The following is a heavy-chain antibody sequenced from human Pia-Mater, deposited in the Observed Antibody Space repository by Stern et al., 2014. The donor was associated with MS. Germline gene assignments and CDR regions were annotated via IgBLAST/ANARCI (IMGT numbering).Heavy chain of an antibody. CDR1: GFTFSSSM. J-gene: IGHJ5*02. Sequence: EVQLVESGGGLVQPGGSLRLSCVASGFTFSSSMMTWVRQAPGKGLEWVSVITGSGTYYADSVKGRFTVSRDTSKKTVYLQMNSLRVEDAALYYCARGWGESWGQGALVTVSS. V-gene: IGHV3-23*04. CDR3: ARGWGES. CDR2: ITGSGT. D-gene: IGHD3-16*01.